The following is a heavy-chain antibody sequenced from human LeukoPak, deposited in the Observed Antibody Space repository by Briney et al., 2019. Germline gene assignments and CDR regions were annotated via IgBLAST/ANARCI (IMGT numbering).Heavy chain of an antibody. CDR1: GGFISSYS. J-gene: IGHJ2*01. CDR3: ARTVVTLDWYFDL. D-gene: IGHD4-23*01. CDR2: FYTSGTT. Sequence: SETLSLTCSLSGGFISSYSWNWIRQPAGKGLEWIGRFYTSGTTNYNPSVKSRVTMSIDTSKNQVSLKMRSVTAADTAVYYCARTVVTLDWYFDLWGRGTLVSVSS. V-gene: IGHV4-4*07.